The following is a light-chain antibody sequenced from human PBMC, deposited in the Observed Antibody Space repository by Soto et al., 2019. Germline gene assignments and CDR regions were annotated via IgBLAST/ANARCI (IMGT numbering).Light chain of an antibody. Sequence: DIQMTQSPPTLSASVGDRVTITCRASQSISSWLAWYQQRPGKVPTLLIYDVSSLESGVPSRFSGSGSGTKFTLTISSLQPDDFATYCCQQYTNYPWTFGQGTKV. V-gene: IGKV1-5*01. CDR1: QSISSW. J-gene: IGKJ1*01. CDR3: QQYTNYPWT. CDR2: DVS.